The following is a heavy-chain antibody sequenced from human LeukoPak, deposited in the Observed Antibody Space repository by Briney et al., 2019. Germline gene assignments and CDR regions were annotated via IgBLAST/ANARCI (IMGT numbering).Heavy chain of an antibody. CDR2: ISSSSSTI. Sequence: PGGSLRLSCAASGFTFSSYSMNWVRQAPGKGLEWVSYISSSSSTIYYADSVKGRFTISRDNAKNSLYLQMNSLRAEDTAVYYCAREAYCGGDCYSVDWGQGTLVTVSS. CDR3: AREAYCGGDCYSVD. D-gene: IGHD2-21*01. CDR1: GFTFSSYS. J-gene: IGHJ4*02. V-gene: IGHV3-48*01.